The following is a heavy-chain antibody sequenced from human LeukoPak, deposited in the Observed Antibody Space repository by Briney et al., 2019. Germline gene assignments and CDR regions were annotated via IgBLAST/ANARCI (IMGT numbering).Heavy chain of an antibody. CDR1: GFNFSTYT. V-gene: IGHV3-69-1*02. CDR2: ISSDR. Sequence: GGSLRLSCAASGFNFSTYTMNWVRQAPGKGLEWVSSISSDRYYADAVHGRFTVSRDNAKYSLYLQMNSLRAEDTAVYYCVRGSYGAYDYWGQGSLVTVSS. CDR3: VRGSYGAYDY. J-gene: IGHJ4*02. D-gene: IGHD4-17*01.